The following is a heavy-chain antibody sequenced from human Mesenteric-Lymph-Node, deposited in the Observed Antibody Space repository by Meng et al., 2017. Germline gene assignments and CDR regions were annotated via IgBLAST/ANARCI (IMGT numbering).Heavy chain of an antibody. D-gene: IGHD3-22*01. CDR1: VGSISSGGYY. CDR2: ISYSGST. Sequence: QVQLQESGPGMGRPSQTLSLTCTVSVGSISSGGYYWSWVRQHPGKGLECIGYISYSGSTYYNPSLKSRVTRSVDTSTNQSSLRLTSVKAAATAVYYCARAMSSPSAYYFDYWGQGTLVTVSS. J-gene: IGHJ4*02. CDR3: ARAMSSPSAYYFDY. V-gene: IGHV4-31*03.